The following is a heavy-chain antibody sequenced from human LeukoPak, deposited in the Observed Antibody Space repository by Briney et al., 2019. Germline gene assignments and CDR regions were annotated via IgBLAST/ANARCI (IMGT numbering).Heavy chain of an antibody. CDR2: IYPRDGST. Sequence: ASVKVSCKASGYTFTSNYVHWVRQAPGQGLEWVAMIYPRDGSTSYAQKFQGRVIVSRDTSTSTVHMELSGLRSEDTAVYYCARDQEGFDYWGQGTLVTVSS. CDR3: ARDQEGFDY. V-gene: IGHV1-46*01. CDR1: GYTFTSNY. J-gene: IGHJ4*02.